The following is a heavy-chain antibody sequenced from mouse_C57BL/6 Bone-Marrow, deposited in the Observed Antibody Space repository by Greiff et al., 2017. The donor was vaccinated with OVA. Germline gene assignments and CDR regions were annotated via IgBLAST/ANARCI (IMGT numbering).Heavy chain of an antibody. J-gene: IGHJ4*01. Sequence: QVQLQQPGAELVRPGSSVKLSCKASGYTFTSYWMHWVKQRPIQGLEWIGNIDPSDSETHYNQKFKDKATLTVDKSSSTAYMQLSSLTSEASAVYYCARGQLRPPYYAMDYWGQGTSVTFSS. CDR1: GYTFTSYW. CDR3: ARGQLRPPYYAMDY. CDR2: IDPSDSET. V-gene: IGHV1-52*01. D-gene: IGHD3-2*02.